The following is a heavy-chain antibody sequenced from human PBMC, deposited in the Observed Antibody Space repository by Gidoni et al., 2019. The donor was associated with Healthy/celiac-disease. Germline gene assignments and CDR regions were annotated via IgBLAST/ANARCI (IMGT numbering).Heavy chain of an antibody. Sequence: QVQLVQSGAEVKKPGSSVKVSCKASGGTFSSYAISWVRQAPGQGLQWMGRMIPILGIANYAQKFQGRVTITADKSTSTAYMELSSLRSEDTALYYCARDHSGRPISFDIWGQGTMVTVSS. J-gene: IGHJ3*02. CDR3: ARDHSGRPISFDI. CDR1: GGTFSSYA. CDR2: MIPILGIA. V-gene: IGHV1-69*04. D-gene: IGHD1-26*01.